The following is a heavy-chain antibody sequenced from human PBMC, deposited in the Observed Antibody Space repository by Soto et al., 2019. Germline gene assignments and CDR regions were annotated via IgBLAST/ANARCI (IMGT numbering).Heavy chain of an antibody. Sequence: SETLSLTCAVYGGSFSGYYWSWIRQPPGKGLEWIGEINHSGSTNYNPSLKSRVTISVDTSKNQFSLKLSSVTAADTAVYYCARGVAAAGPYYYYGMDVWGQGTTVTVSS. CDR2: INHSGST. D-gene: IGHD6-13*01. CDR1: GGSFSGYY. CDR3: ARGVAAAGPYYYYGMDV. J-gene: IGHJ6*02. V-gene: IGHV4-34*01.